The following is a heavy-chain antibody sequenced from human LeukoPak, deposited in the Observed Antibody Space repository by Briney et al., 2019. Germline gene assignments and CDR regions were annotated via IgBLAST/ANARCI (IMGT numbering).Heavy chain of an antibody. CDR2: ISWNSGSI. CDR1: GFTFDDYA. CDR3: AKVAMIAAAGGFFDY. Sequence: GGSLRLSCAASGFTFDDYAMHWVRQAPGKGLEWVSGISWNSGSIGYADSVKGRFTISRDNAKNSLYQQMNSLRAEDTALYYCAKVAMIAAAGGFFDYWGQGTLVTVSS. J-gene: IGHJ4*02. D-gene: IGHD6-13*01. V-gene: IGHV3-9*01.